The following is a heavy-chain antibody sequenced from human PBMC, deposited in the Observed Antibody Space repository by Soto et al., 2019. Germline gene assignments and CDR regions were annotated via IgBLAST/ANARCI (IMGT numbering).Heavy chain of an antibody. CDR2: IIPIFGTA. V-gene: IGHV1-69*01. J-gene: IGHJ5*02. Sequence: QVQLVQSGAEVKKPGSSVKVSCKASGGTFSSYIISWVRQAPGQGLEWMGGIIPIFGTADYEQKFQDRVTITADEASSTAYMDLSSLRFEDTAIYYCARAYASNKYWFDPWGQGTLVTVSS. CDR1: GGTFSSYI. CDR3: ARAYASNKYWFDP. D-gene: IGHD2-2*01.